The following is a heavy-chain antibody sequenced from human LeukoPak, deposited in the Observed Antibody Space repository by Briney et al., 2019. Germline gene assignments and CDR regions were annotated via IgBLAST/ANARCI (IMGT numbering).Heavy chain of an antibody. V-gene: IGHV3-21*01. J-gene: IGHJ4*02. CDR3: ATRDNRLLWFGESFDY. Sequence: PGGSLRLSCAASGFTFSSYSMNWVRQAPGKGLEWVSSISSSSYIYYADSVKGRFTISRDNAQNSLYLQMNSLRAEDTAVYYCATRDNRLLWFGESFDYWGQGTLVTVSS. CDR2: ISSSSYI. CDR1: GFTFSSYS. D-gene: IGHD3-10*01.